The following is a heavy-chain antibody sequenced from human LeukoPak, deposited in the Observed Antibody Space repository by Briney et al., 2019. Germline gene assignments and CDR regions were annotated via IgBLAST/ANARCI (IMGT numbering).Heavy chain of an antibody. V-gene: IGHV3-33*01. CDR1: GFTFSSYG. J-gene: IGHJ6*02. CDR3: ARDRVGTAAGRYYYGMDV. CDR2: IWYDGSNK. D-gene: IGHD4-23*01. Sequence: GGSLRLSCAASGFTFSSYGMHWVRQAPGKGLEWVAVIWYDGSNKYYADSVKGRFTISRDNAQNSLYLQMNSLRDEDTAVYYCARDRVGTAAGRYYYGMDVWGQGTTVTVSS.